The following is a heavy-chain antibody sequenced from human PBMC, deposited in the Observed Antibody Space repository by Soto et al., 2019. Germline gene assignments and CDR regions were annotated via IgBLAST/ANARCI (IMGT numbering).Heavy chain of an antibody. Sequence: QVQLRESGPGLVKPSQTLSLTCSVSGASVAGGSYYWSWVRQPPGKGLEWIGYIPSRGRPFYNPSLTSRGTISADTSKNQLSLQLTSVTAADTAVHYCARDTYSGYDFALWGQGTLVTVSS. CDR3: ARDTYSGYDFAL. D-gene: IGHD5-12*01. V-gene: IGHV4-30-4*01. J-gene: IGHJ5*02. CDR1: GASVAGGSYY. CDR2: IPSRGRP.